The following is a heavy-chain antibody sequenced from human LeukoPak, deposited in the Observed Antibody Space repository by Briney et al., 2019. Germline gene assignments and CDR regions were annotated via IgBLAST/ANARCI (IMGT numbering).Heavy chain of an antibody. J-gene: IGHJ4*02. CDR2: IYYTGST. CDR3: ASGSDYYDSSGYKY. Sequence: SETLSLTCTVSGDSISLYYWSWIRQPPGKGLEWIGYIYYTGSTKSNPSLKSRVTISVDTSKNQFSLKLSSVTAADTAVYYCASGSDYYDSSGYKYWGQGTLVIVSS. CDR1: GDSISLYY. D-gene: IGHD3-22*01. V-gene: IGHV4-59*12.